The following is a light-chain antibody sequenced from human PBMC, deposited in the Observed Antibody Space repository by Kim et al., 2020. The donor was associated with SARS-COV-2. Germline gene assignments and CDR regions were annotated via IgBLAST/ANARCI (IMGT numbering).Light chain of an antibody. J-gene: IGLJ2*01. V-gene: IGLV3-19*01. CDR1: SLRSYY. CDR2: GKN. Sequence: VALGQTVWNTCQGDSLRSYYATGYQQRPGQAPMLVIYGKNNRSSEIPDRFSGSSAGNTASLTITGAQAEDEADYYCGSRDTNHNVIFGGGTQLTVL. CDR3: GSRDTNHNVI.